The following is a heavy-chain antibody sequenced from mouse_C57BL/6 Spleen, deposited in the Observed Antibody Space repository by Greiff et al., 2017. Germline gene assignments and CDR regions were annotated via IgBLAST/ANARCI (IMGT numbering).Heavy chain of an antibody. CDR1: GYSFTGYY. CDR2: INPSTGGT. V-gene: IGHV1-42*01. J-gene: IGHJ2*01. D-gene: IGHD3-2*02. Sequence: EVQLQQSGPELVKPGASVKISCKASGYSFTGYYMNWVKQSPEKSLEWIGEINPSTGGTTYNQKFKAKATLTVDKSSSTAYMQLKSLTSEDSAVYYCARGEAQATLGYWGQGTTLTVSS. CDR3: ARGEAQATLGY.